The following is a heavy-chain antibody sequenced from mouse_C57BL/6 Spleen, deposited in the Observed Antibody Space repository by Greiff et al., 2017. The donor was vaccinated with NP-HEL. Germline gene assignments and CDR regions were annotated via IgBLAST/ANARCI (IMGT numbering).Heavy chain of an antibody. Sequence: VQLQQSGAELVRPGTSVKLSCKASGYTFTSYWMHWVKQRPGQGLEWIGVIDPSDSYTNYNQKFKGKATLTVDTSSSTAYMQLSSLTSEDSAVYYCARSMLTGTDFDYWGQGTTLTVSS. CDR2: IDPSDSYT. D-gene: IGHD4-1*01. CDR3: ARSMLTGTDFDY. V-gene: IGHV1-59*01. J-gene: IGHJ2*01. CDR1: GYTFTSYW.